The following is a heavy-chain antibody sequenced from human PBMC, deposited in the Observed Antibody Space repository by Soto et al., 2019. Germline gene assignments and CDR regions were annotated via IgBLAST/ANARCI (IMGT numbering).Heavy chain of an antibody. CDR3: ARVGPPVTRDYYYYGMDV. CDR1: GFTFSSYS. Sequence: EVQLVESGGGLVKPGGSLRLSCAASGFTFSSYSMNWVRQAPGKGLEWVSSISSSSSYIYYADSVKGRFTISRDNAKNSLYLQMNSLRAEDTAVYYCARVGPPVTRDYYYYGMDVWGQGTTVTVS. V-gene: IGHV3-21*01. D-gene: IGHD4-4*01. J-gene: IGHJ6*02. CDR2: ISSSSSYI.